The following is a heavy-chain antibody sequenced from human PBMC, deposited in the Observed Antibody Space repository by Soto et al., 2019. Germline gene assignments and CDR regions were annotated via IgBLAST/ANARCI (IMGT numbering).Heavy chain of an antibody. CDR1: GVSISSGGYY. CDR2: IYYSGST. J-gene: IGHJ6*02. CDR3: ARGPCSGGSCYLPYYYYGMDV. Sequence: SETLSLTCTVSGVSISSGGYYWSWIRQHPGKGLEWIGYIYYSGSTYYNPSLKSRVTISVDTSKNQFSLKLSSVTAADTAVYYCARGPCSGGSCYLPYYYYGMDVWGQGTTVSVSS. D-gene: IGHD2-15*01. V-gene: IGHV4-31*03.